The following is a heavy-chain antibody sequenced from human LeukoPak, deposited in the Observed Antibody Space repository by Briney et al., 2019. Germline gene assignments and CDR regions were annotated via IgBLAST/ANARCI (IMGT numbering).Heavy chain of an antibody. D-gene: IGHD3-22*01. V-gene: IGHV3-13*01. J-gene: IGHJ4*02. CDR3: ARGTYYYDSSGPYYFDY. CDR1: GFTFSSYD. CDR2: IGTAGDT. Sequence: PGGSLRLSCAASGFTFSSYDMHWVRQATGKGLEWVSAIGTAGDTYYPGSMKGRFTISRENAKNSLYLQMNSLRAGDTAVYYCARGTYYYDSSGPYYFDYWGQGTLVTVSS.